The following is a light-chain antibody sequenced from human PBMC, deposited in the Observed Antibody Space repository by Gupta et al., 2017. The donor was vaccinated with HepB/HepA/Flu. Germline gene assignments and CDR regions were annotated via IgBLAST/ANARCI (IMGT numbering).Light chain of an antibody. Sequence: QTVVTQEPSFSVSPGGTVTLTCGLRSGSVSPSYYPSWYQQTPGQARRTLIYSTNTRSSGVPDSFSGSILGNKAALTITGAQADDEADYQCVEDMGRGIVVFGGGTKLTVL. CDR3: VEDMGRGIVV. J-gene: IGLJ3*02. CDR1: SGSVSPSYY. V-gene: IGLV8-61*01. CDR2: STN.